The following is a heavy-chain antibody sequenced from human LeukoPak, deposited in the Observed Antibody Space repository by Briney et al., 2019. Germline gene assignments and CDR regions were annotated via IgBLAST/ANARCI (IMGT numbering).Heavy chain of an antibody. D-gene: IGHD3-10*01. J-gene: IGHJ3*01. CDR1: GVSISSGSNY. Sequence: ASETLSLTCTVSGVSISSGSNYWGWIRQPPGKTLEWIGSIYSSGSTYYNSSLKSRVIILIDTSKNHFSLTLSSVTAADTAVYYCTRSDGYGLVGIWGQGTMVTVSS. CDR2: IYSSGST. V-gene: IGHV4-39*07. CDR3: TRSDGYGLVGI.